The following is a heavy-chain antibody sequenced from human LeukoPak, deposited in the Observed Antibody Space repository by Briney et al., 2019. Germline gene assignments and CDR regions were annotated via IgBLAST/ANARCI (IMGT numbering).Heavy chain of an antibody. D-gene: IGHD1-1*01. CDR2: IKRKTDGGTA. CDR3: TTDGTTGTTLTLHDY. V-gene: IGHV3-15*01. J-gene: IGHJ4*02. Sequence: PGGSLRLSCAVPGFTFSDARMSWVRQSPGEGLEWVGHIKRKTDGGTADYAAPVKGRFTISRDDSKNTLYLQINSLKTEDTSVYYCTTDGTTGTTLTLHDYWGQGTLVTVSS. CDR1: GFTFSDAR.